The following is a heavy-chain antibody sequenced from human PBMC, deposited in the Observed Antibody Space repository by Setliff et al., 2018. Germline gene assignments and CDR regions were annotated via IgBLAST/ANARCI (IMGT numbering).Heavy chain of an antibody. V-gene: IGHV4-59*01. D-gene: IGHD3-10*01. CDR1: DGSLSTYY. CDR3: ARDRSYYASGSFTKWFDY. CDR2: VYYSGTA. J-gene: IGHJ4*02. Sequence: SETLSLTCTVSDGSLSTYYWSWIRQPPGKGLEWIGYVYYSGTANYSPSLRSRLTISVDTSKNQFSLKLKSVTAADTAVYYCARDRSYYASGSFTKWFDYWGQGTLVTVSS.